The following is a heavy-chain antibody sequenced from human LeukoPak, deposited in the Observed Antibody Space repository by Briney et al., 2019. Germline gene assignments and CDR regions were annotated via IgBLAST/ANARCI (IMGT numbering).Heavy chain of an antibody. CDR1: GFTFSSYA. J-gene: IGHJ4*02. D-gene: IGHD2-8*02. V-gene: IGHV3-23*01. CDR2: IFPSGGEI. Sequence: GGSLRLSCAASGFTFSSYAMSWVRQAPGKGLEWVSSIFPSGGEIHYADSVRGRFTISRDNSKSTLSLQMNSLRAEDTAIYYCATYRQVLSPFESWGQGTLVTVSS. CDR3: ATYRQVLSPFES.